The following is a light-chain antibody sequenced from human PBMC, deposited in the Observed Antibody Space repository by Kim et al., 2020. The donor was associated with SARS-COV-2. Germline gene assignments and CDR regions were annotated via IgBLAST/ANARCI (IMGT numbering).Light chain of an antibody. CDR3: EAWDRNTRV. CDR1: AGHTTYI. CDR2: VEGSGSY. V-gene: IGLV4-60*03. J-gene: IGLJ3*02. Sequence: QPVLTQSSSASASLGSSVKLTCTLSAGHTTYIIAWHQQQPGKAPRYLMKVEGSGSYNMGSGVPDHFSGSSSGADRYLTISNLQSEDEADYYCEAWDRNTRVFGGGTQLTVL.